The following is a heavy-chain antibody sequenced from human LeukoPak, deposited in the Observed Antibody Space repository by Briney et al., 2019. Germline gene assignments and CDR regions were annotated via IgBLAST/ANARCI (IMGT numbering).Heavy chain of an antibody. CDR2: IYYSGST. CDR1: GGSISSYY. Sequence: PSETLSLTCTASGGSISSYYWSWIRQPPGKGLEWIGYIYYSGSTNYNPSLKSRVTISVDTSKNQFSLKLSSVTAADTAVYYCARLLVEMATIGGAFDIWGLGTMVTVSS. V-gene: IGHV4-59*08. CDR3: ARLLVEMATIGGAFDI. D-gene: IGHD5-24*01. J-gene: IGHJ3*02.